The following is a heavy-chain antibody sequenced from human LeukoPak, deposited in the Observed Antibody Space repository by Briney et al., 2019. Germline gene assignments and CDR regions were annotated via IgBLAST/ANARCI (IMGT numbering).Heavy chain of an antibody. V-gene: IGHV3-21*01. Sequence: GGSLRLSCGASGFGFSVLTMNWVRQAPGRGVEWVSAISGSSSFIWYADSVKGRFIITRDNAVNSLFLQLNGLRAEDTAVYYCVREASHVFDFWGQGTMVTVSS. CDR3: VREASHVFDF. CDR2: ISGSSSFI. J-gene: IGHJ3*01. CDR1: GFGFSVLT.